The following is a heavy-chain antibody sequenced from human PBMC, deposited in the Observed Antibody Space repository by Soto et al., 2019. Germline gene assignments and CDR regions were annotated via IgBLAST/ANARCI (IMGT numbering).Heavy chain of an antibody. Sequence: QVQLQESGPGLVKPSETLSLTCTVSGVSISNYYWSWIRQPPGKGLEWIGYMYYSGSASYNPSPKSRVTISLDTSKNQFSLNLSSVSAADTAVYYCARGRIYLWAHFDFWGQGIQVTVSS. J-gene: IGHJ4*02. CDR3: ARGRIYLWAHFDF. CDR2: MYYSGSA. V-gene: IGHV4-59*01. D-gene: IGHD5-18*01. CDR1: GVSISNYY.